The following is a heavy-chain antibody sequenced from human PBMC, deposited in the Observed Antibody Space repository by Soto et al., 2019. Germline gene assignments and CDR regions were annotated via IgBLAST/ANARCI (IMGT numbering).Heavy chain of an antibody. J-gene: IGHJ1*01. CDR2: IKQDGSEK. D-gene: IGHD6-13*01. CDR1: GFTFSSYW. Sequence: PGGSLRLSCAASGFTFSSYWMSWVRQAPGKGLEWVANIKQDGSEKYYVDSVKGRFTISRDNAKNSLYLQMNSLRAEDTAVYYCARGRTAGTKYFQHWGQGTLVTVSS. CDR3: ARGRTAGTKYFQH. V-gene: IGHV3-7*01.